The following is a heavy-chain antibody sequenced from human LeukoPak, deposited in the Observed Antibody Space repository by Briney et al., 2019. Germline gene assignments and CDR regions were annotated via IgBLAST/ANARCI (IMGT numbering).Heavy chain of an antibody. J-gene: IGHJ4*02. CDR3: AKDVPHSGWKGFDS. CDR2: ISGVGST. D-gene: IGHD6-19*01. V-gene: IGHV3-23*01. CDR1: GFSVSTYA. Sequence: PGGSLRLSCAASGFSVSTYAMTWVRQAPGKGLEWVSYISGVGSTFYADSVKGRFTISRDNSKNTLYLQMNGLRAEDTALYYCAKDVPHSGWKGFDSWRQGTLVTVSS.